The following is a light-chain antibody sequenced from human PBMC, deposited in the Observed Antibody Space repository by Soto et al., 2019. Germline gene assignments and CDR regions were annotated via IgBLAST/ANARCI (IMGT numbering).Light chain of an antibody. V-gene: IGLV1-40*01. J-gene: IGLJ1*01. Sequence: QSVLTQPPSVSGAPGQRVTISCIGATSDVYWYQHLPGTAPKLLIYGNNNRPSGVPDRFSGSKSGTSASLAITGLQAEDEADYYCQSFDSSLSALYVFGTGTKVTVL. CDR1: GATSD. CDR2: GNN. CDR3: QSFDSSLSALYV.